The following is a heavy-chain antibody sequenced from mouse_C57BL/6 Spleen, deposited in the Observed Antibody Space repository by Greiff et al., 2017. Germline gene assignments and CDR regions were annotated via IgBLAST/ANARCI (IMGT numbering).Heavy chain of an antibody. Sequence: QVQLQQSGPGLVAPSQSLSITCTVSGFSLTSYGVHWVRQPPGKGLEWLVVIWSDGSTTYNSALKSRLSISKDNSKSQVFLKMNSLQTDDTAMYYCARHYDGYSYYAMDYWGQGTSVTVSS. CDR1: GFSLTSYG. CDR3: ARHYDGYSYYAMDY. CDR2: IWSDGST. J-gene: IGHJ4*01. D-gene: IGHD2-3*01. V-gene: IGHV2-6-1*01.